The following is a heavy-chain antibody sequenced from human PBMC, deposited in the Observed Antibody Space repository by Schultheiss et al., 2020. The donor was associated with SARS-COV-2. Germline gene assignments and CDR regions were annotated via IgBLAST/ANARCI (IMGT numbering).Heavy chain of an antibody. CDR3: ARDSAPSIAARLDY. Sequence: SETLSLTCTVSGGSISSYYWSWIRQPAGKGLEWIGRIYTSGSTNYNPSLKSRVTISVDTSKNQFSLKLSSVTAADTAVYYCARDSAPSIAARLDYWGQGTLVTVSS. CDR2: IYTSGST. CDR1: GGSISSYY. D-gene: IGHD6-6*01. J-gene: IGHJ4*02. V-gene: IGHV4-4*07.